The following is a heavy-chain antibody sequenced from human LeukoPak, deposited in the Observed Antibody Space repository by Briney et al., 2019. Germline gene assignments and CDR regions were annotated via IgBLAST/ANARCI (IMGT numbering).Heavy chain of an antibody. Sequence: PSETLSLTCTVSGGSSSTCYWSWIRRPPGKGLEWIAYIHYSGSTNYNPSLKSRVTISVDTSKKHLSLNLSSVTVAATAIYYCAKFVGSFAFLNYGGEGTLVTVSS. D-gene: IGHD1-26*01. CDR1: GGSSSTCY. CDR3: AKFVGSFAFLNY. J-gene: IGHJ4*02. V-gene: IGHV4-59*01. CDR2: IHYSGST.